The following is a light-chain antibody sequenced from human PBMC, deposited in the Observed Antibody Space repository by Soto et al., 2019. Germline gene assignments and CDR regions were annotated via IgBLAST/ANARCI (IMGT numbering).Light chain of an antibody. CDR2: GAS. V-gene: IGKV3-20*01. CDR1: QSVSSSY. J-gene: IGKJ1*01. Sequence: EIVLTQSPGTLSLSPGERGTLSCRASQSVSSSYLAWYQQKPGQAPRLLIYGASSRATDIPDRFSGSGSGTHSGTDFTLTISRLEPEDFAVYYCQQYGISPRTFGQGTKVEIK. CDR3: QQYGISPRT.